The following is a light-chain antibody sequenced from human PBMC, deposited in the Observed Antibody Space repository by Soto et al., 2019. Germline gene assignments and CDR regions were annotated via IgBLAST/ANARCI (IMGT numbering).Light chain of an antibody. CDR1: SSDVGSYNL. J-gene: IGLJ1*01. CDR2: EVS. Sequence: SALTQPASVSGAPGQSITISFTGTSSDVGSYNLVSWYQQHPGKAPKLMIYEVSKRPSGVSNRFSGSKSGNTASLTISGLQAEDEADYYCCSYAGSSTFVYVFGTGTKVTVL. V-gene: IGLV2-23*02. CDR3: CSYAGSSTFVYV.